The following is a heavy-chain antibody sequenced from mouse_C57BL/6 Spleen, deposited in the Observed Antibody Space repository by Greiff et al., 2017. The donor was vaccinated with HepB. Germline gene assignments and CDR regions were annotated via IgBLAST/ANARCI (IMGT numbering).Heavy chain of an antibody. CDR3: ARWGYGSPLDY. CDR2: INPSSGYT. CDR1: GYTFTSYT. D-gene: IGHD1-1*01. J-gene: IGHJ2*01. V-gene: IGHV1-4*01. Sequence: VQLQQSGAELARPGASVKMSCKASGYTFTSYTMHWVKQRPGQGLEWIGYINPSSGYTKYNQKFKDKATLTADKSSSTAYMQLSSLTSEDSAVYYCARWGYGSPLDYWGQGTTLTVSS.